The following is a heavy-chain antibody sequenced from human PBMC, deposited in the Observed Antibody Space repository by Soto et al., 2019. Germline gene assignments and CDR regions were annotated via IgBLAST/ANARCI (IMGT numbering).Heavy chain of an antibody. CDR3: ARHVESSGWFDY. Sequence: SETLSLTCTVSGGSISSGPSYWGWIRQPPGQGLEWVGSIYYLGNTYYNSSLGSRVVISVDTSKNQFSLKLSSVTAADTAVYYCARHVESSGWFDYWGQGTLVTVSS. CDR2: IYYLGNT. CDR1: GGSISSGPSY. V-gene: IGHV4-39*01. J-gene: IGHJ4*02. D-gene: IGHD6-19*01.